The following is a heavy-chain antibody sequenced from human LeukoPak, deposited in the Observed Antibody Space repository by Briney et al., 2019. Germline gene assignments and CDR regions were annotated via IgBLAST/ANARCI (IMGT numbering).Heavy chain of an antibody. CDR3: AKGSPWATGYFDS. CDR1: GFTFSSYA. D-gene: IGHD1-26*01. Sequence: GGSLRLSCAASGFTFSSYAMSWVRQAPGKGLEWASAISGSGGSTYYADSVKGRFTISRDNSKNTLYLQMSSLRAEDTAVYYCAKGSPWATGYFDSWGQGTLVTVSS. V-gene: IGHV3-23*01. CDR2: ISGSGGST. J-gene: IGHJ4*02.